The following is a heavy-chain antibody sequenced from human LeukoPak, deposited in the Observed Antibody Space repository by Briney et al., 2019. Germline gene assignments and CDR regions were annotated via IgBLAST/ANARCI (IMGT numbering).Heavy chain of an antibody. V-gene: IGHV4-39*01. J-gene: IGHJ4*02. CDR1: GGSISSGSYY. CDR2: IYYSGST. Sequence: PSETLSLTCTVSGGSISSGSYYWGWIRQPPGKGLEWIGSIYYSGSTYYNPSLKSRVTISVDTSKNQFSLKLSSVTAADTAVYYCARRSEGSSGWSYFDYWGQGTLVTVSS. D-gene: IGHD6-19*01. CDR3: ARRSEGSSGWSYFDY.